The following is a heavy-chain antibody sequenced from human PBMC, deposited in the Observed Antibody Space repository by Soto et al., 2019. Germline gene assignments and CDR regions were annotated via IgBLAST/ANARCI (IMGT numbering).Heavy chain of an antibody. CDR2: ISRSNSTT. J-gene: IGHJ4*02. V-gene: IGHV3-48*04. D-gene: IGHD5-12*01. CDR1: GFKFSDYS. CDR3: ARDTNHYDWLDY. Sequence: GGSLRLSCAASGFKFSDYSMNWVRQAPGKGLEWVSYISRSNSTTYYAASVRGRFTISRDNAKNVLLLQLNSLRAEDTAVYYCARDTNHYDWLDYWGQGTLVTVSS.